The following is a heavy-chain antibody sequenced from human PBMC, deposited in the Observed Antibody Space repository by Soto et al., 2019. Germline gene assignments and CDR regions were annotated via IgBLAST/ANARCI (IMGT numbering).Heavy chain of an antibody. CDR1: GGTFNTYA. J-gene: IGHJ4*02. Sequence: QVQLVQSGAEMKKPGSSVKVSCQSSGGTFNTYAMNWVRQAPGQGPEWMGDISPMFGAANYAPKFQCRVTITADESTGTSYMQMSSLPSEDPAIYFCAREVQVHTPAFVYWGQGTLVTVSS. CDR3: AREVQVHTPAFVY. D-gene: IGHD3-10*01. V-gene: IGHV1-69*19. CDR2: ISPMFGAA.